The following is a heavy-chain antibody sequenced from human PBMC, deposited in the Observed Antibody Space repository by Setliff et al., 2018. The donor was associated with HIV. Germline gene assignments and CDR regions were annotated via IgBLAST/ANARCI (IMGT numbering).Heavy chain of an antibody. Sequence: SETLSLTCSVSGGSISTYHRGWIRQPPGKGLVWIGYIYKSGSTNYSPSLKSRVTISPGTSKNQFSLKLTSVNAADTAVYYCATLSDTAIASLDYWGRGTLVTVSS. CDR2: IYKSGST. J-gene: IGHJ4*02. CDR3: ATLSDTAIASLDY. CDR1: GGSISTYH. D-gene: IGHD5-18*01. V-gene: IGHV4-59*08.